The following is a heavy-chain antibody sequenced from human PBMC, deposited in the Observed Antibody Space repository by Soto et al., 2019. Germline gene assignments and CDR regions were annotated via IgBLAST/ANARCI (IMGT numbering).Heavy chain of an antibody. CDR3: ASRRGDGYVEH. CDR2: ISSDGSSR. J-gene: IGHJ4*02. Sequence: QVQLVESGGGVVQPERSLRLSCAASGFAFSTYPMYWVRQAPGRGLEWLAFISSDGSSRYYAASVKGRFTISRDNSKNIPFLQMSSLRTEDTSVYYCASRRGDGYVEHWGQRTLVTVSS. CDR1: GFAFSTYP. V-gene: IGHV3-30-3*01. D-gene: IGHD2-21*01.